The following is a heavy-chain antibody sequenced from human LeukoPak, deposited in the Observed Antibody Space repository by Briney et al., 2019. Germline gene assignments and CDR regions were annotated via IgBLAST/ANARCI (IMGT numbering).Heavy chain of an antibody. CDR2: IYYSGST. J-gene: IGHJ3*02. V-gene: IGHV4-39*01. D-gene: IGHD3-22*01. CDR3: ARHTTMIVVVIGLGAFDI. CDR1: GGSISSSSYY. Sequence: SDTLSLTCTVSGGSISSSSYYWGWIRQPPGKGLEWIGSIYYSGSTYYNPSLKSRVTISVDTSKNQFSLKLSSVTAADTAVYYCARHTTMIVVVIGLGAFDIWGQGTMVTVSS.